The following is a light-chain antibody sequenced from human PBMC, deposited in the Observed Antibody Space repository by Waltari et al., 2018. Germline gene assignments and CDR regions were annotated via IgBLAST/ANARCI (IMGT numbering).Light chain of an antibody. Sequence: DIQMTQSPSTLSASVGDRVTITCRAIQSIRSWLAWYQQKPGKVPKLLIDDASSLESGVPSRFSGSGSGTEFTLTISSLQPDDFATYYCQQYNSYSWTFGQGTKVEIK. J-gene: IGKJ1*01. V-gene: IGKV1-5*01. CDR1: QSIRSW. CDR3: QQYNSYSWT. CDR2: DAS.